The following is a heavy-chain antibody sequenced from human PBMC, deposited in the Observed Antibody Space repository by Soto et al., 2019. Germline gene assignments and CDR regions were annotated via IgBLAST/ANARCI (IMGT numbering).Heavy chain of an antibody. D-gene: IGHD2-21*02. CDR3: ARTYCGGDCYNYYYGMDV. CDR1: GYTFTSYA. CDR2: INAGNGNT. Sequence: ASVKVSCKASGYTFTSYAMHWVRQAPGQRLEWMGWINAGNGNTKYSQKFQGRVTITRDTSASTAYMELSSLRSEDTAVYYCARTYCGGDCYNYYYGMDVWGQGTTVTVSS. V-gene: IGHV1-3*01. J-gene: IGHJ6*02.